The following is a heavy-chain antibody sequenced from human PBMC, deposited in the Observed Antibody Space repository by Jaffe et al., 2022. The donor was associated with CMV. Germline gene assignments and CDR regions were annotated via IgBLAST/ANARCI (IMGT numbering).Heavy chain of an antibody. CDR3: AKGALFGLGSDGTLYY. V-gene: IGHV3-30*18. CDR1: GFTFSSYG. D-gene: IGHD3-3*01. Sequence: QVQVVESGGGVVQPGRSLRLSCAASGFTFSSYGMHWVRQAPGKGLEWVAFISYDGNNRYYADSVKGRFTISRDNSKNTLYLQMNSLRVEDTAVYYCAKGALFGLGSDGTLYYWGQGTLVTVSS. CDR2: ISYDGNNR. J-gene: IGHJ4*02.